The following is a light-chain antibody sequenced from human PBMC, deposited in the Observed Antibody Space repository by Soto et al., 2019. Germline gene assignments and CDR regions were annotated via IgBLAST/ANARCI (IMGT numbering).Light chain of an antibody. CDR2: DAS. CDR1: QNINNY. Sequence: DIQMTQYPSSRSSSVVDRVTITFQASQNINNYLNWYQQKPGRAPKLLIYDASNLEAGVPSRFRGSGSGTDFTFTISRLQPEDIATYYCQQYENIPTFGQGTRLEIK. CDR3: QQYENIPT. V-gene: IGKV1-33*01. J-gene: IGKJ5*01.